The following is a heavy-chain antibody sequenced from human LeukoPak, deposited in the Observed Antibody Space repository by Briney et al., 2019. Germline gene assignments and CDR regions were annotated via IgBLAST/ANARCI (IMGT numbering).Heavy chain of an antibody. Sequence: PSQTLSLTCTVSGGSISSGDYYWSWIRQPPGKGLEWIGYIYYSGSTNYNPSLKSRVTISVDTSKNQFSLKLSSVTAADTAVYYCARSIAARNNWFDPWGQGTLVTVSS. CDR3: ARSIAARNNWFDP. CDR1: GGSISSGDYY. J-gene: IGHJ5*02. CDR2: IYYSGST. D-gene: IGHD6-6*01. V-gene: IGHV4-30-4*01.